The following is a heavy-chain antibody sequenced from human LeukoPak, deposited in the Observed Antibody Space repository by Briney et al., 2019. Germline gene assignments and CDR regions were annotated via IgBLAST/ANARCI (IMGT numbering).Heavy chain of an antibody. J-gene: IGHJ4*02. CDR2: ISYDGSNK. V-gene: IGHV3-30-3*01. D-gene: IGHD1-26*01. CDR3: ATALVGPTTPFDY. Sequence: GGSLRLSCAASGFTFSSYAMHWVRQAPGKGLEWVAVISYDGSNKYYVDSVKGRFTISRDNSKNTLYVQMNSLRAEDTAVYYCATALVGPTTPFDYWGQGTLVTVSS. CDR1: GFTFSSYA.